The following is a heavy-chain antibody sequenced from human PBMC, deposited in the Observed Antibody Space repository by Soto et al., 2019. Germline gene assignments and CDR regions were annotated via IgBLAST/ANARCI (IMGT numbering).Heavy chain of an antibody. CDR3: ARGGDLEWLPNYYYYYGMDV. CDR2: MNPNSGNT. J-gene: IGHJ6*02. CDR1: GYTFTSYD. Sequence: GASVKVSCKASGYTFTSYDINWVRQATGQGLEWMGWMNPNSGNTGYAQKFQGRVTMTRNTSISTAYMELSSLRSEDTAVYYCARGGDLEWLPNYYYYYGMDVWGQGTTVTVSS. D-gene: IGHD3-3*01. V-gene: IGHV1-8*01.